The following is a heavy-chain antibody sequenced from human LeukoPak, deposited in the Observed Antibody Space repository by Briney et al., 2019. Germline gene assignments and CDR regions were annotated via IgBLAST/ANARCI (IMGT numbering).Heavy chain of an antibody. CDR2: INSDGGST. D-gene: IGHD5-24*01. J-gene: IGHJ4*02. CDR3: ARRIQGMAPYYFDY. Sequence: GGSLRLSCTASGFTFSSYWMHWVRQAPGKGLVWVSRINSDGGSTSYADSVKGRFTISRDNAKNTLYLQMNSLRAEDTAVYYCARRIQGMAPYYFDYWGQGTLVIVSS. CDR1: GFTFSSYW. V-gene: IGHV3-74*01.